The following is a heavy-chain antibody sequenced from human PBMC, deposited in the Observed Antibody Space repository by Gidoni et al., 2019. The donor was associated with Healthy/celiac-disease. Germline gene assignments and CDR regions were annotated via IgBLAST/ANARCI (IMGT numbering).Heavy chain of an antibody. CDR3: ARSRSPYYDSSGYLAFDI. CDR1: GGSISSSY. CDR2: IYYSGST. Sequence: QVQLQESGPGLVKPSETLSLTCTVSGGSISSSYWSWIRQPPGKGLEWIGYIYYSGSTNYNPSLKSRVTISVDTSKNQFSLKLSSVTAADTAVYYCARSRSPYYDSSGYLAFDIWGQGTMVTVSS. D-gene: IGHD3-22*01. V-gene: IGHV4-59*01. J-gene: IGHJ3*02.